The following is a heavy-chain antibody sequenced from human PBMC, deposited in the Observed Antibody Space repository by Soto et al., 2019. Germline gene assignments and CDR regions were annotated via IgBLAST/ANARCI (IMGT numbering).Heavy chain of an antibody. CDR1: GYTFTSYG. Sequence: ASVKVSCKASGYTFTSYGISWVRQAPGQGLEWMGWISAYNGNTNYAQKLQGRVTMTTDTSTSTAYMELRSLRSDDTAVYYCAREGSGVPAATGHYYYMDVWGKGTTVTVSS. CDR3: AREGSGVPAATGHYYYMDV. V-gene: IGHV1-18*01. D-gene: IGHD2-2*01. CDR2: ISAYNGNT. J-gene: IGHJ6*03.